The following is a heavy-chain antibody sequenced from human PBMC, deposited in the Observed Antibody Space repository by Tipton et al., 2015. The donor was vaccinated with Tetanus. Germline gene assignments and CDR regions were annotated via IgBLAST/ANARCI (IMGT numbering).Heavy chain of an antibody. Sequence: SLRLSCAASGFTFGSYGMHWVRQAPGKGLEWVAVISNDASHIYYADSVRGRFTMSRENNKNTVHLQMNSLRPDDTAVYYCARANNEYPKKGPFDSWGRGTLVLVSS. V-gene: IGHV3-30*19. D-gene: IGHD6-6*01. CDR2: ISNDASHI. CDR1: GFTFGSYG. J-gene: IGHJ4*02. CDR3: ARANNEYPKKGPFDS.